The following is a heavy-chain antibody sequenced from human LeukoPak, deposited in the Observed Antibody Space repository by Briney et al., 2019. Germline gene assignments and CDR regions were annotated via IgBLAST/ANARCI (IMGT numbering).Heavy chain of an antibody. Sequence: ASVKVSCKASGYTFTSYGISWVRQAPGQGLEWMGWISAYNGNTNYAQKLQGRVTMTTDTSTSTAYMELRSLRSDDTAVYYCARGELWFGESDYYYYGMDVRGQGTTVTVSS. V-gene: IGHV1-18*01. CDR2: ISAYNGNT. D-gene: IGHD3-10*01. J-gene: IGHJ6*02. CDR1: GYTFTSYG. CDR3: ARGELWFGESDYYYYGMDV.